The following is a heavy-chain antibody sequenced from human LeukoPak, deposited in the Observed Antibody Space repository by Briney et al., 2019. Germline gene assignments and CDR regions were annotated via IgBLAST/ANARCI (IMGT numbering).Heavy chain of an antibody. V-gene: IGHV4-59*12. Sequence: PSETLSLTCTVSGGSISSYYWSWIRQPPGKGLEWIGYIYYSGSTNYNPSLKSRVTISVDTSKNQFSLKLSSVTAADTAVYYCARGMYDYSNYVGAFDIWGQGTMVTVSS. CDR1: GGSISSYY. CDR2: IYYSGST. D-gene: IGHD4-11*01. J-gene: IGHJ3*02. CDR3: ARGMYDYSNYVGAFDI.